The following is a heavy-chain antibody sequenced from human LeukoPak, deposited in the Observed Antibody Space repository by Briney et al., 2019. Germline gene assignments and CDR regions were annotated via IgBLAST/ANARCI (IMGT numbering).Heavy chain of an antibody. V-gene: IGHV3-21*04. CDR1: GFPSRRVS. CDR2: ISSSGTYI. CDR3: AKAAYGSYYYYMDV. D-gene: IGHD3-10*01. J-gene: IGHJ6*03. Sequence: GSLRPSFAAPGFPSRRVSINWVRQAPGKGLGWVSSISSSGTYIYYADSVKGRFTISRDSAKNSLYLQMNSLRAEDMALYYCAKAAYGSYYYYMDVWGKGTTVTVSS.